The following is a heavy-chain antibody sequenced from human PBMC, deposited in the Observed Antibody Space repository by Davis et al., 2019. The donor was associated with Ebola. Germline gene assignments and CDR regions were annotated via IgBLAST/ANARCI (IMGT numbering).Heavy chain of an antibody. CDR1: GFTFSSYA. J-gene: IGHJ5*02. Sequence: GESLKISCAASGFTFSSYAMHWVRPASGKGLEGVAFISYDGSNKYYADSVKGRFTISSDNSKNTLYLQMNSLRAEDTAVYYCARDMRQDIVVVVAATPYWFDPWGQGTLVTVSS. CDR2: ISYDGSNK. V-gene: IGHV3-30-3*01. CDR3: ARDMRQDIVVVVAATPYWFDP. D-gene: IGHD2-15*01.